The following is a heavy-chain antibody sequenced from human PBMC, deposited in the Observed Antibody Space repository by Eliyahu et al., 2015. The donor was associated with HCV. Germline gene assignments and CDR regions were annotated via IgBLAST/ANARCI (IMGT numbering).Heavy chain of an antibody. CDR2: XSAYNGNT. J-gene: IGHJ6*02. CDR3: ARDWLWSYCSSTSCSPYYYYGMDV. D-gene: IGHD2-2*01. V-gene: IGHV1-18*01. Sequence: QVQLVQSGAEVKKPGASVKVSCKASGYTXTSYGIXWVRQAPGQGLEXMGWXSAYNGNTNYAQKLQGRVTMTTDTSTSTAYMELRSLRSDDTAVYYCARDWLWSYCSSTSCSPYYYYGMDVWGQGTTVTVSS. CDR1: GYTXTSYG.